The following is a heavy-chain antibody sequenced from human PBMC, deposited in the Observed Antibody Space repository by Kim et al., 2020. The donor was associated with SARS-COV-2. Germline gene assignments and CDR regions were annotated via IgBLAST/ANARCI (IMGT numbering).Heavy chain of an antibody. CDR3: ARVAAAIGDADFDY. Sequence: NPSLKSRVTISVDTSKNQFSLKLSSVTAADTAVYYCARVAAAIGDADFDYWGQGTLVTVSS. D-gene: IGHD6-13*01. V-gene: IGHV4-30-2*04. J-gene: IGHJ4*02.